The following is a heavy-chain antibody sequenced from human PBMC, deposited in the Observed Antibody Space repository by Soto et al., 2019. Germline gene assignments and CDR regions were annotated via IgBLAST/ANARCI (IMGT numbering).Heavy chain of an antibody. CDR2: ISAYNGNT. CDR3: ARDPPPLDV. Sequence: QVQLVQSGAEVKKPGASVKVSCKASGYTFTSYHISWVRQAPGQGLEWMGWISAYNGNTNYAQKLQGRVTMTPDTTTSTADMELRSPKSDDTAVYYCARDPPPLDVWGQGTTVTVSS. J-gene: IGHJ6*02. V-gene: IGHV1-18*01. CDR1: GYTFTSYH.